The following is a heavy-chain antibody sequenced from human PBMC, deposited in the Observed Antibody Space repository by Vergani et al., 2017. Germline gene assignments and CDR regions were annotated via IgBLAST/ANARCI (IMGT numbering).Heavy chain of an antibody. CDR1: GYTFTGYY. J-gene: IGHJ6*02. CDR3: ARDLGMEKTTKRGFDWFLYGMDV. Sequence: QVQLVQSGAEVKKPGASVKVSCKASGYTFTGYYMHWVRQAPGQGLEWMGWINPNSGGTNYAQKFQGRVTMTTDTSTSTAYMELRSLRSDDTAVYYCARDLGMEKTTKRGFDWFLYGMDVWGQGTTVTVSS. CDR2: INPNSGGT. V-gene: IGHV1-2*02. D-gene: IGHD3-9*01.